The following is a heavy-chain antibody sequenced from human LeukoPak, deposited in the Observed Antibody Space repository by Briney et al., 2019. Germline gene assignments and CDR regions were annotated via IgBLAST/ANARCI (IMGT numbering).Heavy chain of an antibody. V-gene: IGHV4-39*07. J-gene: IGHJ4*02. CDR2: FFYTGST. Sequence: SETLSLTCTVSDGSISSATYYWGWIRQPPNKGLDWIGSFFYTGSTYYSPSLKSRVTISVDTSENQFSLKLSSVTAADTAVYYCARFNPLRGVVVPAATDWGQGTLVTVSS. CDR3: ARFNPLRGVVVPAATD. D-gene: IGHD2-2*01. CDR1: DGSISSATYY.